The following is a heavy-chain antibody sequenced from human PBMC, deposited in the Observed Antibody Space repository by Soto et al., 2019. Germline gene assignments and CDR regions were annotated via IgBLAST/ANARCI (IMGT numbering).Heavy chain of an antibody. CDR1: GFTFEDYV. V-gene: IGHV3-9*01. CDR2: ISWDGYSI. Sequence: EVQLVESGGGLVQPGRSLRLSCVGSGFTFEDYVMHWVRQVPGKGLEWVSHISWDGYSIGYAGSVRGRFTISRDNAKNSLFLQMNSLRPEDTALYYCARSWSGSTSRRVDVWGQGTTVTVS. CDR3: ARSWSGSTSRRVDV. D-gene: IGHD3-3*01. J-gene: IGHJ6*02.